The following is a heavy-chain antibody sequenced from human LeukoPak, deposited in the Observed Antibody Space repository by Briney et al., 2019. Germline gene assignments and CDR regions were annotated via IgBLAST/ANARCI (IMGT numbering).Heavy chain of an antibody. V-gene: IGHV3-74*01. CDR3: ARGTSAGGPISPFDF. Sequence: GGSLRLSCVACGFTFSKNCMHWVRQAPGKGLVWVSRIQGDGSNTNYADSVKGRFSISRDNAKNTVYLQMNSLRAEDTGIYYCARGTSAGGPISPFDFWGQGTVVTVSS. J-gene: IGHJ4*02. CDR1: GFTFSKNC. CDR2: IQGDGSNT. D-gene: IGHD6-13*01.